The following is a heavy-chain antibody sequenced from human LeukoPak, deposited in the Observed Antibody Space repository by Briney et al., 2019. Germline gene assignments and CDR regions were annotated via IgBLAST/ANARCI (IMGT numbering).Heavy chain of an antibody. V-gene: IGHV1-69*05. CDR1: GGTFSSYA. D-gene: IGHD1-14*01. CDR3: AGGDPPGETGLYYYYYMDV. J-gene: IGHJ6*03. Sequence: RASVKVSCKASGGTFSSYAISWVRQAPGQGLEWVGGIIPIFGTANYAQKFQGRVTITTDESTSTAYMELSSLRSEDTAVYFCAGGDPPGETGLYYYYYMDVWGKGTTVTVSS. CDR2: IIPIFGTA.